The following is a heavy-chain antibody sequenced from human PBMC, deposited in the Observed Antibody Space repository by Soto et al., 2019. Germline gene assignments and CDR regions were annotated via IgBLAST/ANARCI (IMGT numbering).Heavy chain of an antibody. Sequence: SGPTLVNPTQTLTLTCTFSGFSFTTAGVAVGWIRQTPGGALEWLTLIYYNDDRRFSPTLKTRLTITGDTSKNQVVLSLTNVDPGDTATYFCAHSDGGYEIIYFDFWGQGIPVTVSS. V-gene: IGHV2-5*01. J-gene: IGHJ4*02. D-gene: IGHD5-12*01. CDR1: GFSFTTAGVA. CDR3: AHSDGGYEIIYFDF. CDR2: IYYNDDR.